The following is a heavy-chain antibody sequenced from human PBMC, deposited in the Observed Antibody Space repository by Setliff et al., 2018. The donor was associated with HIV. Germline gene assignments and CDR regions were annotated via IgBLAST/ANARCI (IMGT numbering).Heavy chain of an antibody. V-gene: IGHV4-38-2*01. J-gene: IGHJ6*03. CDR2: IYASGST. CDR1: GYSISSGYY. Sequence: PSETLSLTCAVSGYSISSGYYWGWIRQPPGKGLEWIGHIYASGSTKYNPSLESRVTMSVDTSRTQFSLQLRSVTAADTAVYYCARVGASGVPSTMDYYYYMDVWGKGTTVTVSS. CDR3: ARVGASGVPSTMDYYYYMDV. D-gene: IGHD3-10*01.